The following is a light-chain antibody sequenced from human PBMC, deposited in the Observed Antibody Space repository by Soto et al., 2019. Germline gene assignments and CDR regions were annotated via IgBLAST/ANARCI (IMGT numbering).Light chain of an antibody. CDR3: SSFPRSSTQV. J-gene: IGLJ3*02. V-gene: IGLV2-14*01. CDR2: EIS. Sequence: QSVLAQPASMTGSLGQSINITCTGTSTDVGAYDYVSWNQQTHTGKAPKLMIYEISDRPSVVSNRLSGSKSGNTASLPISGLQAEDEADYYCSSFPRSSTQVLGEGTKVTVL. CDR1: STDVGAYDY.